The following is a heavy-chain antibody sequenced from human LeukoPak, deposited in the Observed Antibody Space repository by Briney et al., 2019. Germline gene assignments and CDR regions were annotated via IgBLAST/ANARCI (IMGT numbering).Heavy chain of an antibody. CDR1: GFAFSSYA. CDR3: AKAPYSSSWYYFDY. V-gene: IGHV3-23*01. J-gene: IGHJ4*02. D-gene: IGHD6-13*01. Sequence: GGSLRLSCAASGFAFSSYAMSWVRQAPGKGLEWVSAISGSGGSTYYADSVKGRFTISRDNSKNTLYLQMNSLRAEDTAVYYCAKAPYSSSWYYFDYWGQGTLVTVSS. CDR2: ISGSGGST.